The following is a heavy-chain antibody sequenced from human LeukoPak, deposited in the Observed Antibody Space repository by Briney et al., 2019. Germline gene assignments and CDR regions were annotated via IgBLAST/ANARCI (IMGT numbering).Heavy chain of an antibody. Sequence: SGTLSLTCDVSGGSITQTNYWTWVRQPPGKGLEWIGEVNLQGSTNYNPSLMGRVAISVDTSENHVSLQLTSVTAADTAVYYCARSKSPRWLRDDAFDIWGQGTMVTVSS. CDR2: VNLQGST. V-gene: IGHV4-4*02. CDR3: ARSKSPRWLRDDAFDI. D-gene: IGHD5-12*01. CDR1: GGSITQTNY. J-gene: IGHJ3*02.